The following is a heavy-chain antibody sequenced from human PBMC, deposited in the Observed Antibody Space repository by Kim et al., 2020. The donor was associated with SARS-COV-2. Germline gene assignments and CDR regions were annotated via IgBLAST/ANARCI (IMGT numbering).Heavy chain of an antibody. V-gene: IGHV4-38-2*02. CDR3: ARGGMRYYGSGSFLSY. D-gene: IGHD3-10*01. CDR2: IYHSGST. J-gene: IGHJ4*01. CDR1: GYSISSGYY. Sequence: SETLSLTCTVSGYSISSGYYWGWIRQPPGKGLEWIGSIYHSGSTYYNPSLKSRVTISVDTSKNQFSLKLSSVTAADTAVYYCARGGMRYYGSGSFLSYWG.